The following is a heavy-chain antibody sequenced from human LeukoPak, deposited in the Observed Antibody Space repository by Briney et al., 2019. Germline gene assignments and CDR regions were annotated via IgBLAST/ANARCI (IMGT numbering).Heavy chain of an antibody. J-gene: IGHJ1*01. CDR1: GFSFSDYD. V-gene: IGHV3-21*01. CDR2: ISGRSSHV. D-gene: IGHD3-16*01. Sequence: IPGGSLRLSCSASGFSFSDYDMNWVRQAPGKGLEWVSAISGRSSHVYYGESVKGRFTISRDNAKNSLYLQLDSLGVEDTAVYYCGRAFPPLRTSSAGDLWGQGTLVTVSS. CDR3: GRAFPPLRTSSAGDL.